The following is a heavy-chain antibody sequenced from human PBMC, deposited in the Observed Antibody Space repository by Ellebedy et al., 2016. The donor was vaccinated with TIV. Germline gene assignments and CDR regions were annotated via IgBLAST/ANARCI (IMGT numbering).Heavy chain of an antibody. CDR1: GFTFSSYA. CDR3: ARDPPGIAASGPYK. V-gene: IGHV3-23*01. Sequence: PGGSLRLSCTASGFTFSSYAMSLVRQAPGKGLEWVAGVNAGGLVIAYADSVKGRFTISRDSSKNTLYLQMNSLRAEDTAVYYCARDPPGIAASGPYKWGQGTLVTVSS. CDR2: VNAGGLVI. J-gene: IGHJ4*02. D-gene: IGHD6-13*01.